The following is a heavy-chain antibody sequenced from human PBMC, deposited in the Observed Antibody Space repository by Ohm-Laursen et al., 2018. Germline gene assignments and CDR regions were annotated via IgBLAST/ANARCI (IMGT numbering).Heavy chain of an antibody. D-gene: IGHD3-9*01. CDR2: IYYSGSA. V-gene: IGHV4-31*03. J-gene: IGHJ6*02. Sequence: TLSLTCTVSGGSISRRGYYWSWIRQQSGKGLEWIGYIYYSGSAYYNPSLKSRVTMSVDTSKNQFSLKLSSVTAADTAVYYCAREGRYFDRLLERSVWGQGTTATVSS. CDR1: GGSISRRGYY. CDR3: AREGRYFDRLLERSV.